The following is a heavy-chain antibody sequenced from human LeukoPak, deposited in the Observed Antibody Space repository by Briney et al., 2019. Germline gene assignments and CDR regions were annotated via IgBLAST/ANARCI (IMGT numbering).Heavy chain of an antibody. V-gene: IGHV3-48*03. CDR3: ARDPYNGAYSEGYYYYYMDV. D-gene: IGHD1-1*01. CDR2: ISSSGNAI. CDR1: GLTVSTYE. J-gene: IGHJ6*03. Sequence: GGSLRLSRAASGLTVSTYEMSGVRQAPGKGLEWVSYISSSGNAIFYSDSVEGRFTISRDNAKNSAHLQMNSLRAEDTAVYYGARDPYNGAYSEGYYYYYMDVWGKGTTVTVSS.